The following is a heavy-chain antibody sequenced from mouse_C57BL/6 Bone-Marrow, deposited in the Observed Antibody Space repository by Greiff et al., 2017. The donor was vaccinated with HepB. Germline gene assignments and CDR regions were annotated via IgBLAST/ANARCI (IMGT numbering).Heavy chain of an antibody. CDR2: ISYDGSN. Sequence: VQLKESGPGLVKPSQSLSLTCSVTGYSITSGYYWNWIRQFPGNKLEWMGYISYDGSNNYNPSLKNRISITRDTSKNQFFLKLNSVTTEDTATYYCAREGSSDYLGGVWGTGTTVTVSS. D-gene: IGHD3-2*02. J-gene: IGHJ1*03. V-gene: IGHV3-6*01. CDR3: AREGSSDYLGGV. CDR1: GYSITSGYY.